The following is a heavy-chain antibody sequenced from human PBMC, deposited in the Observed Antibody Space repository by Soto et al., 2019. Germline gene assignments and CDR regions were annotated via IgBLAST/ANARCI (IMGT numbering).Heavy chain of an antibody. CDR1: GFTFSSYA. CDR3: ARVYLYAFRSGYPNFSFDY. CDR2: ISGSGGST. V-gene: IGHV3-23*01. J-gene: IGHJ4*02. Sequence: GGSLRLSCAASGFTFSSYAMSWVRQAPGKGLEWVSAISGSGGSTYYADSVKGRFTISRDNSKNTLYLQMNSLRAEDTAVYYCARVYLYAFRSGYPNFSFDYWGQATPVT. D-gene: IGHD3-3*01.